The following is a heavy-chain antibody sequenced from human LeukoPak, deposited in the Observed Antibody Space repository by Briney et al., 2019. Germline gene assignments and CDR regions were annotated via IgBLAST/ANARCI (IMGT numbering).Heavy chain of an antibody. V-gene: IGHV3-7*03. D-gene: IGHD3-10*01. CDR1: GFTFSSYA. CDR2: IKQDGSEK. Sequence: PGGSLRLSCAASGFTFSSYAMSWVRQAPGKGLEWVANIKQDGSEKYYVDPVKGRFTISRDTSKNTVFLQLNNLRAEDTAVYYCAKDQDPHSYGSGSYAPFDHWGQGTLVTVSS. J-gene: IGHJ4*02. CDR3: AKDQDPHSYGSGSYAPFDH.